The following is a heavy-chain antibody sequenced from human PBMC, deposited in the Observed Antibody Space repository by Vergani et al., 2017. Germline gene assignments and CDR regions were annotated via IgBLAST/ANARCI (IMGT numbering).Heavy chain of an antibody. V-gene: IGHV1-2*04. CDR1: GYTFTGYY. CDR2: INPNSGGT. D-gene: IGHD3-3*01. Sequence: QVQLVQSGAEVKKPGASVKVSCKASGYTFTGYYMHWVRQAPGQGLEWMGWINPNSGGTNYAQKFQGWVTMTRDTSISKAYMERSRLRSDDTAVYYCAISTYYDFWSGYYGHFDYWGQGTLVTVSS. CDR3: AISTYYDFWSGYYGHFDY. J-gene: IGHJ4*02.